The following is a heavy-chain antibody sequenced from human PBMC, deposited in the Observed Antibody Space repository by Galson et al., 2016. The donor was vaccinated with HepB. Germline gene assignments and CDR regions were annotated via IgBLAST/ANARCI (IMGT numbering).Heavy chain of an antibody. CDR3: VRETHKKWPGSPTP. CDR2: IDSTSTYI. V-gene: IGHV3-21*01. CDR1: GFMFKDYS. J-gene: IGHJ5*02. Sequence: SLRLSCAGSGFMFKDYSMNWVRQAPGKGLEWVSSIDSTSTYIYYGDSREGRFTIFRDNAKNSLYLHMTSLRAEGTAVYYCVRETHKKWPGSPTPWGQGTLVTVSS. D-gene: IGHD3-10*01.